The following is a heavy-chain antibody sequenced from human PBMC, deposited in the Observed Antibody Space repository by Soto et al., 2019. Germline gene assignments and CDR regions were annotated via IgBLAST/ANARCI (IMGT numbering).Heavy chain of an antibody. CDR2: IYPGDSDT. CDR1: GYTFTSYW. Sequence: PGESLKISCKGSGYTFTSYWIAWVRQMPGKGLERMGIIYPGDSDTRYSPSFQGQVSISADKSISTAYLQWSSLKASDTAMYYCARQDGSALYYFDYWGQGTLVTVS. V-gene: IGHV5-51*01. CDR3: ARQDGSALYYFDY. D-gene: IGHD6-19*01. J-gene: IGHJ4*02.